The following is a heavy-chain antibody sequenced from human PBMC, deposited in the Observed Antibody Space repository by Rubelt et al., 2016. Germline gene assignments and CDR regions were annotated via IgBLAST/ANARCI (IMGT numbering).Heavy chain of an antibody. D-gene: IGHD5-18*01. CDR3: TTDTAMDNDFDY. CDR2: IKSKTDGGTT. Sequence: EVQLVESGGGLVKPGGSLRLSCAASGFTFSNAWMNWVRQAPGKGLEWVGRIKSKTDGGTTDYAAPVKGRFTISRDGSKSTLYLKRNSLKTEDTAVYYCTTDTAMDNDFDYWGQGTLVTVSS. V-gene: IGHV3-15*07. CDR1: GFTFSNAW. J-gene: IGHJ4*02.